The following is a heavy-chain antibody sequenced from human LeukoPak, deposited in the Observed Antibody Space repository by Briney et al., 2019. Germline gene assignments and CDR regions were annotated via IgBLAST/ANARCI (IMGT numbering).Heavy chain of an antibody. Sequence: SETLSLTCTVSGGSISSSSYYWGWIRQPPGKGLGWIGSIYYSGSTYYNPSLKSRVTISVDTSKNQFSLKLSSVTAADTAVYYCARRGIFYGGKAFDIWGQGTMVTVSS. CDR3: ARRGIFYGGKAFDI. D-gene: IGHD4-23*01. J-gene: IGHJ3*02. CDR1: GGSISSSSYY. V-gene: IGHV4-39*01. CDR2: IYYSGST.